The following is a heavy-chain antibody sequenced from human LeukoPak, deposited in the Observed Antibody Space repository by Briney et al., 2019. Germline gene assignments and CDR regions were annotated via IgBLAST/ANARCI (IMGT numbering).Heavy chain of an antibody. CDR2: IYDTGST. CDR3: ARGSSGSYGTFDY. CDR1: GGSISSLY. V-gene: IGHV4-59*11. J-gene: IGHJ4*02. D-gene: IGHD3-10*01. Sequence: SETLSLTCTVSGGSISSLYWSWIRQPPGKGLEWIGYIYDTGSTNYNAPLKSRVTISVDTSKNQFSLKLRSVTAADTAVYYCARGSSGSYGTFDYWGQGTLVTVSS.